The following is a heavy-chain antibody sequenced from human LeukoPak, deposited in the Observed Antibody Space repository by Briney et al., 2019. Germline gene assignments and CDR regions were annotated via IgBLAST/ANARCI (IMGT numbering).Heavy chain of an antibody. CDR1: GFTFSSYS. Sequence: GGSLRLSCAASGFTFSSYSMNWVRQAPGKGLEWVSSIRSSSSYIYYADSVKGRFTISRDNAKNSLYLQMNSLRAEDTAVYYCARDAIGDYDILTGYGDYWGQGTLVTVSS. CDR2: IRSSSSYI. D-gene: IGHD3-9*01. CDR3: ARDAIGDYDILTGYGDY. J-gene: IGHJ4*02. V-gene: IGHV3-21*01.